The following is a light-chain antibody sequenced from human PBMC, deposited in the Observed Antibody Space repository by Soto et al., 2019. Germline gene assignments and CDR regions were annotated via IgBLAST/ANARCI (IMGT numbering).Light chain of an antibody. CDR1: QSVSSN. CDR3: QQYNNWGYT. CDR2: GAS. V-gene: IGKV3-15*01. Sequence: EIVMTQSPATLSVSPGERATLSSRASQSVSSNLAWYQQKPGQAPRLLIYGASTRATGIPARFSGSGSGTEFTLTISSLQSADFAVYYCQQYNNWGYTFGQGTKLEIK. J-gene: IGKJ2*01.